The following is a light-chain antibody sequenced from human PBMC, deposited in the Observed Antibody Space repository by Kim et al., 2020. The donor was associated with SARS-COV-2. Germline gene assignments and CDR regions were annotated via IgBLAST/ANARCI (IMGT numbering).Light chain of an antibody. CDR2: QDN. Sequence: SYELTQPPSVSVSPGQTASITCSGDKLGDKYACWYQQKPGQSPVLVIYQDNKRPSGIPERFSGSNSGNTATLTISGTQAMDEADYYCQAWDSSTQVFFG. CDR3: QAWDSSTQVF. V-gene: IGLV3-1*01. CDR1: KLGDKY. J-gene: IGLJ1*01.